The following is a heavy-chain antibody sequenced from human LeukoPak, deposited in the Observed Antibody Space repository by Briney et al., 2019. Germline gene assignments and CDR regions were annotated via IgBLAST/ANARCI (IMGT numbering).Heavy chain of an antibody. Sequence: PGGSLRLSCAASGFTFSNAWMTWVRQAPGKGREWVGRIKSKTDGRTTDYAAPVKGRFTISRDDSKDTLYLQMNSLKTEDTAVYYCTTDSDYYDSSGYYSQSDFDYWGQGTLVTVSS. CDR1: GFTFSNAW. J-gene: IGHJ4*02. D-gene: IGHD3-22*01. CDR2: IKSKTDGRTT. CDR3: TTDSDYYDSSGYYSQSDFDY. V-gene: IGHV3-15*01.